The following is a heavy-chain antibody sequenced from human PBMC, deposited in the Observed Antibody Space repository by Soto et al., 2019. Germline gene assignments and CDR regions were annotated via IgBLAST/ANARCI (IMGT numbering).Heavy chain of an antibody. J-gene: IGHJ6*03. D-gene: IGHD1-26*01. CDR3: AKGAPLTLLHYYYYYMDV. CDR1: GFTFSSYA. Sequence: ESGGGLVQPGGSLRLSCAASGFTFSSYAMSWVRQAPGKGLEWVSAISGSGGSTYYADSVKGRLTISRDNSKNTLYLQMNSLRAEDTAVYYCAKGAPLTLLHYYYYYMDVWGKGTTVTVSS. V-gene: IGHV3-23*01. CDR2: ISGSGGST.